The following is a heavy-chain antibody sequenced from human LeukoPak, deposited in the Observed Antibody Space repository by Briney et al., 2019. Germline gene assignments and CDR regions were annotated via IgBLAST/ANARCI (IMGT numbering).Heavy chain of an antibody. D-gene: IGHD3-16*01. CDR2: MNPNSGNT. V-gene: IGHV1-8*01. CDR1: GYTFTSYD. J-gene: IGHJ4*02. Sequence: ASVKVSCKASGYTFTSYDINWVRQATGQGLEWMGWMNPNSGNTGYAQKFQGRVTMTRNTSISTAYMELRSLRSDDTAVYFCARDSGGRGHFDFWGQGTLVTVSS. CDR3: ARDSGGRGHFDF.